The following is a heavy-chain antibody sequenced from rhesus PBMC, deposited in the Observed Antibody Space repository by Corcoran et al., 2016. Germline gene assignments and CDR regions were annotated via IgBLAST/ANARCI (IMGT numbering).Heavy chain of an antibody. CDR1: GGSISGGYSY. CDR3: AREYCTGSGCYGSYGFDS. D-gene: IGHD2-21*01. V-gene: IGHV4S12*01. Sequence: QVNLQESGPGLVKPLETLSLTCDVSGGSISGGYSYWRWIRQPPGKGLGWLGGIYSGNGNTYYNPSLKSRVTISKDTSKNQFSLKLSSVTAADTAVYYCAREYCTGSGCYGSYGFDSWGQGVVVTVSS. J-gene: IGHJ6*01. CDR2: IYSGNGNT.